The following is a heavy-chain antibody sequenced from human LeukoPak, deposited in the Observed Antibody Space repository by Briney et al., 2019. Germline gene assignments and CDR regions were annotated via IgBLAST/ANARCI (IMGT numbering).Heavy chain of an antibody. CDR2: INPSGGST. CDR1: GYTFTSYY. CDR3: ARDRYCSGGSCRLEAFDY. J-gene: IGHJ4*02. D-gene: IGHD2-15*01. V-gene: IGHV1-46*01. Sequence: ASVKVSCKASGYTFTSYYMHWVRQAPGQGLEWMGIINPSGGSTSYVQKFQGRVTMTRDTSTSTVYMELSSLRSEDTAVYYCARDRYCSGGSCRLEAFDYWGQGTLVTVSS.